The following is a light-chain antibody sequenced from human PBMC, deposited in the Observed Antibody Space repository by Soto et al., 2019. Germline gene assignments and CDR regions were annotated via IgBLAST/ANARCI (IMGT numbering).Light chain of an antibody. CDR2: AVS. CDR1: SSDVGSYNY. V-gene: IGLV2-14*01. J-gene: IGLJ2*01. Sequence: QSALTQPASVSGSPGQSITISCTGTSSDVGSYNYVSWYQQHPGKAPKLMIYAVSNRPSGVSNRFSGSKSGNTASLTISGLQAEDEADYYCSSYGSYTGSTNLLFGGGTKLTVL. CDR3: SSYGSYTGSTNLL.